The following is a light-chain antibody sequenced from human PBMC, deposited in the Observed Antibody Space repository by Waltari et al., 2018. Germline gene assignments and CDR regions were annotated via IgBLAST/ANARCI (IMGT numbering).Light chain of an antibody. CDR3: HSRDASGVGGT. Sequence: TQDPAVSVAVGQTVRITCQGDSLGSSYASWYRPSPGQAPILVMYDKNNRPSGVPDRFSGSSSDNTASLTITGAQAEDEAYYYCHSRDASGVGGTFGGGTKLTVL. CDR1: SLGSSY. CDR2: DKN. V-gene: IGLV3-19*01. J-gene: IGLJ2*01.